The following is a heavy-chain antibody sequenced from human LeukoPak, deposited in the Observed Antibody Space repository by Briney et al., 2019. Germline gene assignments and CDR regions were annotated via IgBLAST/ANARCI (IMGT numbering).Heavy chain of an antibody. Sequence: SETLSLTCTVSGGSISSSSYYWGWIRQPPGKGLEWIGSIYYSGSTYYNPSLKSRVTISVDTSKNQSSLKLSSVTAADTAVYYCARLRYFAFWGQGTLVTVSS. J-gene: IGHJ4*02. V-gene: IGHV4-39*01. CDR1: GGSISSSSYY. CDR2: IYYSGST. CDR3: ARLRYFAF. D-gene: IGHD3-9*01.